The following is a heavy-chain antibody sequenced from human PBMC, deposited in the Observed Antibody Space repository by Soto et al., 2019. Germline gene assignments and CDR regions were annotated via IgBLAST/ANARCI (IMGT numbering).Heavy chain of an antibody. D-gene: IGHD6-13*01. V-gene: IGHV3-23*01. CDR1: GFTFSSYA. Sequence: PGGSLRLSCAASGFTFSSYAMSWVRQAPGKGLEWVSAISGSGGSTYYADSVKGRFTISRDNSKNTLYMQMNRMRAEDTAVYYCAKAPSRAAAGPGGYYYYGMEVWGQGTPVTVSS. CDR2: ISGSGGST. CDR3: AKAPSRAAAGPGGYYYYGMEV. J-gene: IGHJ6*02.